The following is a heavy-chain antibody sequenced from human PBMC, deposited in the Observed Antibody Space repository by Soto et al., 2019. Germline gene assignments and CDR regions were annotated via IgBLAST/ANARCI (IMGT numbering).Heavy chain of an antibody. Sequence: QVQLQQWGAGLLKPSETLSLACAVYGESFTNYFWSWIRQSPGQGLEWIGEIYHTGTTHYSPSLKSRVTISVDTSKNQFFLRLSSVTAADTAIYYCARQPVSLTNKFFFYSYGLDVWGRGTTVSVSS. D-gene: IGHD2-8*01. CDR3: ARQPVSLTNKFFFYSYGLDV. CDR1: GESFTNYF. CDR2: IYHTGTT. V-gene: IGHV4-34*02. J-gene: IGHJ6*02.